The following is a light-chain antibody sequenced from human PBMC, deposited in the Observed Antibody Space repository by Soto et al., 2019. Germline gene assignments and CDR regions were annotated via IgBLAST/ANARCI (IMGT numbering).Light chain of an antibody. J-gene: IGKJ1*01. CDR2: KAS. Sequence: IHMAQTRSTLSASVGDRVTITCRASQSISSWLAWYQQKPGKAPKLLIYKASSLESGVPSRFSGSGSGTEFTLTISSLQPDDFATYYCQQYNSYSWTFGQGTKVDIK. CDR1: QSISSW. V-gene: IGKV1-5*03. CDR3: QQYNSYSWT.